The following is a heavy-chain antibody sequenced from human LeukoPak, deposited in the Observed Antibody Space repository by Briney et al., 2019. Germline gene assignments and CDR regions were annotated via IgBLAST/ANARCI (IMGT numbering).Heavy chain of an antibody. CDR1: GFTVSNNY. J-gene: IGHJ4*02. V-gene: IGHV3-23*01. CDR2: ISGSGGTT. D-gene: IGHD4/OR15-4a*01. CDR3: AKDDYDYGSN. Sequence: PGGSLRLSCAASGFTVSNNYMSWVRQAPGKGLEWVSAISGSGGTTYYADSVKGRFTISRDNSKNTLYLQMNSLRAEDTAIYYCAKDDYDYGSNWGQGTLVTVSS.